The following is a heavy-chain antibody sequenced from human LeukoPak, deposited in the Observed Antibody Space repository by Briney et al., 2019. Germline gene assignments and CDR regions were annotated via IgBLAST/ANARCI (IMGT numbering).Heavy chain of an antibody. J-gene: IGHJ3*02. D-gene: IGHD3-9*01. CDR2: ISSSGTYV. CDR1: GFTFSSYS. Sequence: PGGSLRLSCAASGFTFSSYSMNWVRQAPGKGLEWVSSISSSGTYVYYADSVKGRFTISRDNAKNSLSLQMTSLRAHDAAVYYCARASSKQLAGYLPDGFDIWGQGTMVTVSS. V-gene: IGHV3-21*01. CDR3: ARASSKQLAGYLPDGFDI.